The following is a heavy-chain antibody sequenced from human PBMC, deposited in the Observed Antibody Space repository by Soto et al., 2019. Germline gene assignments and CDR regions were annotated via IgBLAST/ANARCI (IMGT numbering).Heavy chain of an antibody. Sequence: VKGSCTASGGTFSSYAISWVRQAPGQGLEWMGGIIPIFGTANYAQKFQGRVTITADESTSTAYMELSSLRSEDTAVYYCARDAYYGDYNAHAFDIWGQGTMVIVSS. CDR3: ARDAYYGDYNAHAFDI. CDR2: IIPIFGTA. J-gene: IGHJ3*02. D-gene: IGHD4-17*01. V-gene: IGHV1-69*13. CDR1: GGTFSSYA.